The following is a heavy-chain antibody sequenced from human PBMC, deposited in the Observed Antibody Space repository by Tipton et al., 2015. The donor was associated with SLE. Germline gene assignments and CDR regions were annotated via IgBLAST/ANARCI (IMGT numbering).Heavy chain of an antibody. D-gene: IGHD2-21*01. J-gene: IGHJ5*02. CDR3: ARSDYGADYNFNWFDP. CDR1: GVSISNYY. Sequence: TLSLTCYVTGVSISNYYWTWIRQSPGKGLEWIGNVYKNYNPSLESRVTISVDTSRNLFSLNLNSVTAADTAVYYCARSDYGADYNFNWFDPWGHGTLVTVSS. CDR2: VYKN. V-gene: IGHV4-59*01.